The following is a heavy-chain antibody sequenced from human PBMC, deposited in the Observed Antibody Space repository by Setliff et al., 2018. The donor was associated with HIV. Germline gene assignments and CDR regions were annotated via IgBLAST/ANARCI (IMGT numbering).Heavy chain of an antibody. Sequence: ASVKVSCKASGGTFSSYGINWVRQAPGQGLEWMGGIIPMFGTANYAQKFQGRVTITADTSTSTVYMELRSLRSDDTAVYYCARYDSSGYYPSNYYYGMDVWGQGTTVTVSS. CDR1: GGTFSSYG. V-gene: IGHV1-69*06. J-gene: IGHJ6*02. CDR2: IIPMFGTA. D-gene: IGHD3-22*01. CDR3: ARYDSSGYYPSNYYYGMDV.